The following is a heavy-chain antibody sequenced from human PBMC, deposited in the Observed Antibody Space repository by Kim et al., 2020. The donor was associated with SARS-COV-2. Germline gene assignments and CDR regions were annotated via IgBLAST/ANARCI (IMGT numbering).Heavy chain of an antibody. CDR1: GGSFSGYY. V-gene: IGHV4-34*01. D-gene: IGHD6-13*01. Sequence: SETLSLTCAVYGGSFSGYYWSWIRQPPGKGLEWIGEINHSGSTNYNPSLKSRVTISVDTSKNQFSLKLSSVTAADTAVYYCARGLAAAGRRAPSYYYYYMDVWGKGTTVTVSS. J-gene: IGHJ6*03. CDR3: ARGLAAAGRRAPSYYYYYMDV. CDR2: INHSGST.